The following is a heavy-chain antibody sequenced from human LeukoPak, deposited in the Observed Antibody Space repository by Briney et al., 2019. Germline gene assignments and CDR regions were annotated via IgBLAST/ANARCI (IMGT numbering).Heavy chain of an antibody. V-gene: IGHV3-48*01. CDR2: ISSSSSTI. CDR1: GFGFSSYS. Sequence: GGSLRLSCAASGFGFSSYSMNWVRQAPGKGLEWISYISSSSSTIYYADSVKGRFTISRDSAKNSLYLQMNSLRGEDTAVYYCARAQRSSGYYLGCFDPWGQGTLVTVSS. CDR3: ARAQRSSGYYLGCFDP. J-gene: IGHJ5*02. D-gene: IGHD3-22*01.